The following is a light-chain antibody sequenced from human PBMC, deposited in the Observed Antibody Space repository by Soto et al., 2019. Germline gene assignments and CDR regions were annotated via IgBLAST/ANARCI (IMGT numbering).Light chain of an antibody. V-gene: IGLV2-23*01. CDR1: SSDVGSYNL. J-gene: IGLJ2*01. Sequence: QSALTQPASVSGSPGQSITISCTGTSSDVGSYNLVSWYQQHPGKAPKLMIYEGSKRPSGVSNRFSGSKSGNTASLTISGFQAEDEAGYYCWSYAGSSTSVVFGGGTKLTVL. CDR3: WSYAGSSTSVV. CDR2: EGS.